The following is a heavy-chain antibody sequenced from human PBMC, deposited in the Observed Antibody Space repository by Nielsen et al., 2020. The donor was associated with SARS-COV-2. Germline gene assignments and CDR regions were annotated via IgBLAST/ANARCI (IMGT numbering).Heavy chain of an antibody. CDR3: AKDISPVYSGSYHDY. V-gene: IGHV3-21*04. CDR1: GLNFNVYS. D-gene: IGHD1-26*01. J-gene: IGHJ4*02. Sequence: GGSLRLSCAASGLNFNVYSMNWVRQAPGKGLEWVSSISSSSSYIYYADSVKGRFTISRDNAKNSLYLQMNSLRAEDTALYYCAKDISPVYSGSYHDYWGQGTLVTVSS. CDR2: ISSSSSYI.